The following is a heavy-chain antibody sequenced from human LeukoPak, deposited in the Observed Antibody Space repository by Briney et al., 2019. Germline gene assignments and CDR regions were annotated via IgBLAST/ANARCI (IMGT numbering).Heavy chain of an antibody. CDR1: GFTFSSYS. Sequence: GGSLRLSCAASGFTFSSYSMNWVRQAPGKGLEWVSSISSSSSYIYYADSVKGRFTISRDNAKNSLYLQMNSLRAEDTAVYYCARTREEWSGKYYFDYWGQGTLVTVSS. V-gene: IGHV3-21*01. CDR3: ARTREEWSGKYYFDY. J-gene: IGHJ4*02. CDR2: ISSSSSYI. D-gene: IGHD3-3*01.